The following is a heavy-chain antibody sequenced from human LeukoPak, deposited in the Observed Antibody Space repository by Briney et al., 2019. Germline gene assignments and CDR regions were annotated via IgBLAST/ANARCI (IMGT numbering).Heavy chain of an antibody. CDR1: GFTFSSYS. CDR3: ARATTEAGISATGTGY. D-gene: IGHD6-13*01. Sequence: GGSLRLSCAASGFTFSSYSMNWVRQAPGKGLEWVSSIGGSGSYIYYADSVKGRFTISRDNAKNSLYLQMNSLRAEDTAVYYCARATTEAGISATGTGYWGQGTLVTVSS. V-gene: IGHV3-21*01. J-gene: IGHJ4*02. CDR2: IGGSGSYI.